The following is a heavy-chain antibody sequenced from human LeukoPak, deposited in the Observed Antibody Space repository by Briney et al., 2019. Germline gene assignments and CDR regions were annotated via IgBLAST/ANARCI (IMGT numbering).Heavy chain of an antibody. CDR1: GFTFSSYS. J-gene: IGHJ4*02. Sequence: GGSLRLSCAASGFTFSSYSMNWVRQAPGKGLEWVSYISSSSSTIYYADSVKGRFTISRDNSKNTLYLQMNRLRADDTALYYCAKDLATNRFSAFDYWGQGTLVTVSS. CDR2: ISSSSSTI. CDR3: AKDLATNRFSAFDY. V-gene: IGHV3-48*01. D-gene: IGHD1-14*01.